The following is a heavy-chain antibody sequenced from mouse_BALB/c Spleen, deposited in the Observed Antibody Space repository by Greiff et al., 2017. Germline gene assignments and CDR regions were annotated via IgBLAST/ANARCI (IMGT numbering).Heavy chain of an antibody. J-gene: IGHJ4*01. CDR1: GFTFSSYA. Sequence: EVMLVESGGGLVKPGGSLKLSCAASGFTFSSYAMSWVRQTPEKRLEWVASISSGGSTYYPDSVKGQFTISRDNARNILFLQMTSLRSEDTAMYYCARGDHYAMDYWGQGTSVTVSS. CDR2: ISSGGST. CDR3: ARGDHYAMDY. V-gene: IGHV5-6-5*01.